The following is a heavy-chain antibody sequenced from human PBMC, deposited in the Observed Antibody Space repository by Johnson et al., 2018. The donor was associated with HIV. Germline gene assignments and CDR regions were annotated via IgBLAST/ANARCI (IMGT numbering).Heavy chain of an antibody. Sequence: VQLVESGGGVVQPGRSLRLSCAASGFTFDDYTMHWVRQAPGKGLEWVSAIGTAGDTYYPGSVKGRFTISRDNSKNTLYLQMNSLRAEDTAVYYCASSGELPDDDAFDIWGQGTRVTVSS. CDR1: GFTFDDYT. CDR3: ASSGELPDDDAFDI. J-gene: IGHJ3*02. CDR2: IGTAGDT. D-gene: IGHD1-26*01. V-gene: IGHV3-13*01.